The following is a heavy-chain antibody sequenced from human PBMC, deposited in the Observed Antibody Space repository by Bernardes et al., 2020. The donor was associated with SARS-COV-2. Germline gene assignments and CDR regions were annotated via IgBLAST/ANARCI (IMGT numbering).Heavy chain of an antibody. D-gene: IGHD2-15*01. CDR2: ISNAGHET. CDR3: ARDGGTFSSLGDY. Sequence: GGSLRLSCAGSGFTFRNYPITWVRQAPGKGLEWVSRISNAGHETHYADSVRGRFRISRDNTENIVYLQLDNLRAEDTAMYFCARDGGTFSSLGDYWGQGTLVTVSS. J-gene: IGHJ4*02. CDR1: GFTFRNYP. V-gene: IGHV3-23*01.